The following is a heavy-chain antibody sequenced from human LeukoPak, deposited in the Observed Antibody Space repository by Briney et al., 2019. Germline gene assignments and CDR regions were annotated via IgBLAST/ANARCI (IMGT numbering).Heavy chain of an antibody. J-gene: IGHJ4*02. Sequence: PSETLSLTCTVSGGPISSYYWSRIRQPPGKGLEWIGYIYYSGTTKYNPSLNSRVTILVDTSKNQFSLKLSSVTAADTAVYYCARHGYCSGGTCWVNWGQGTLVTVSS. D-gene: IGHD2-15*01. CDR3: ARHGYCSGGTCWVN. CDR2: IYYSGTT. V-gene: IGHV4-59*08. CDR1: GGPISSYY.